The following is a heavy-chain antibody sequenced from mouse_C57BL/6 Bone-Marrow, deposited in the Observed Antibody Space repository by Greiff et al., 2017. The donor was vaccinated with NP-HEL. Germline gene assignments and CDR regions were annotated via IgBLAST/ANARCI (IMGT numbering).Heavy chain of an antibody. D-gene: IGHD2-3*01. J-gene: IGHJ2*01. CDR2: ISDGGSYT. CDR1: GFTFSSYA. V-gene: IGHV5-4*03. CDR3: ARGWLLRDD. Sequence: EVMLVESGGGLVKPGGSLKLSCAASGFTFSSYAMSWVRQTPEKRLEWVATISDGGSYTYYPDNVKGRFTISRDNAKNNLYLQMSHLKSEDTAMYYCARGWLLRDDGGQGTTLTVSS.